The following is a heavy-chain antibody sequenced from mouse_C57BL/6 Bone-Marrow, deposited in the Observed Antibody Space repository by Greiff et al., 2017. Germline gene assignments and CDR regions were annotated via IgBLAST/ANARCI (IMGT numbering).Heavy chain of an antibody. CDR3: TTWGMWITTVVARYFDV. CDR1: GFNIKDDY. V-gene: IGHV14-4*01. Sequence: EVQLQQSGAELVRPGASVKLSCTASGFNIKDDYMHWVKQRPEQGLEWIGWIDPENGDTEYASKFQGKATITADTSSNTAYLQLSSLTSEDTAVYYCTTWGMWITTVVARYFDVWGTGTTVTVSS. D-gene: IGHD1-1*01. CDR2: IDPENGDT. J-gene: IGHJ1*03.